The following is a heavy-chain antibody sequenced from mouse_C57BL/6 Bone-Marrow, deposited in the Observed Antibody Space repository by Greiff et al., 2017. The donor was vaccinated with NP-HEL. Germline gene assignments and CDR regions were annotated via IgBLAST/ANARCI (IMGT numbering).Heavy chain of an antibody. J-gene: IGHJ1*03. D-gene: IGHD1-1*01. CDR1: GYTFTSYW. V-gene: IGHV1-50*01. CDR3: ARRVITTVVPPYWYFDV. CDR2: IDPSDSYT. Sequence: QVQLQQPGAELVKPGASVKLSCKASGYTFTSYWMQWVKQRPGQGLEWIGEIDPSDSYTNYNQKFKGKATLTVDTSSSTAYMQLSSLTSEDSAVYDCARRVITTVVPPYWYFDVWGTGTTVTVAS.